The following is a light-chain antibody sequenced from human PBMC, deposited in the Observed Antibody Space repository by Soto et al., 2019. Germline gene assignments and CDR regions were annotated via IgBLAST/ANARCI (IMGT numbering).Light chain of an antibody. CDR3: NSYTSSSLMV. Sequence: QSALTQPASVSGSPGQSITISCTGTSSDVGGYNYVSWYQQHPGKAPKLVIYDVSNRPSGVSNRFSGSKSGNTAFLTISGLQAEDEADYYCNSYTSSSLMVFGGGTKLTVL. CDR2: DVS. CDR1: SSDVGGYNY. V-gene: IGLV2-14*01. J-gene: IGLJ3*02.